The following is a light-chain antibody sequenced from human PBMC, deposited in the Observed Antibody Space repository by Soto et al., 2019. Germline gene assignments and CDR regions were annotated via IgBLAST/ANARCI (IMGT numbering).Light chain of an antibody. CDR2: AAS. CDR1: QSISSY. CDR3: QQYYKPPT. Sequence: DIQMTQSPSSLSASVGDRVPTPCRASQSISSYLKWYQQKPGKAPKLLIYAASSLPSGVPSRFSGSGSGTDFTLTISRLQAEDVAMYYCQQYYKPPTFGRGTKVEI. V-gene: IGKV1-39*01. J-gene: IGKJ4*02.